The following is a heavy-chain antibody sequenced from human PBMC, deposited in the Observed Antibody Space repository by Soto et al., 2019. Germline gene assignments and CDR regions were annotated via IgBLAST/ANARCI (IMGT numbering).Heavy chain of an antibody. Sequence: PGGSLRLSCVASGFTFENYAMSWVRQAPGKGLEWVSAISGSGGTTYYSDSVKGRFTISRDNSKNTVYLQMNDLRVEDAAEYFCAKDSWAIFGVPAGEYYEMDVWGQGTTVSVSS. CDR2: ISGSGGTT. CDR1: GFTFENYA. D-gene: IGHD3-3*01. V-gene: IGHV3-23*01. CDR3: AKDSWAIFGVPAGEYYEMDV. J-gene: IGHJ6*02.